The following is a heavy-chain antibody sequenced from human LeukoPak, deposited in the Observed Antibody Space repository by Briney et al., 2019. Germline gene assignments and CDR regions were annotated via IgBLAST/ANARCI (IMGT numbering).Heavy chain of an antibody. CDR1: GFTFGDYA. D-gene: IGHD3-10*01. CDR2: IRSKAYGGTT. Sequence: PGGSRRLSCTASGFTFGDYAMSWFRQAPGKGLEWVGFIRSKAYGGTTEYAASVKGRFTISRDDSKSIAYLQMNSLKTEDTAVYYCTRALYVRLLWFGELPQGVGYYYGMDVWGQGTTVTVSS. V-gene: IGHV3-49*03. J-gene: IGHJ6*02. CDR3: TRALYVRLLWFGELPQGVGYYYGMDV.